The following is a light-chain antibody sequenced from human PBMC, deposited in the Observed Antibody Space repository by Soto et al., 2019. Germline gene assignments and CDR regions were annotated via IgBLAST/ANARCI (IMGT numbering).Light chain of an antibody. CDR1: QSVSSSY. CDR3: QQYGNSPRT. V-gene: IGKV3-20*01. CDR2: GAS. Sequence: EIVLTQSPGTLSLSPGKRATLFCRASQSVSSSYLAWYQQKPGQAPRLLIYGASSKATGIPDRFSGSGSGTDFTLTISRLEPEDFAVYYCQQYGNSPRTFGQGTKVDIK. J-gene: IGKJ1*01.